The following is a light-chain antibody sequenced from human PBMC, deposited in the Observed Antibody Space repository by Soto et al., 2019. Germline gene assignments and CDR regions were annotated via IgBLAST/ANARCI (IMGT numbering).Light chain of an antibody. CDR1: SSNIGDNN. V-gene: IGLV1-44*01. CDR2: ANE. J-gene: IGLJ1*01. Sequence: QPVLTQPPSASGTPGQRVTISCSGSSSNIGDNNVNWYQKLPGTAPKLLIFANEQRPSGVPDRFSGSKSGTSASLVISGLQSEDEADYHCATWDDGPNVFHVLGTGTQVTV. CDR3: ATWDDGPNVFHV.